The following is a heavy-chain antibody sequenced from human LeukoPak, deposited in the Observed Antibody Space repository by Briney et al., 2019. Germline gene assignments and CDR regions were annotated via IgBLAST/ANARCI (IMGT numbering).Heavy chain of an antibody. CDR2: ISSSGSTI. D-gene: IGHD3-9*01. V-gene: IGHV3-48*03. CDR3: AREVRQARLTGYYIDYYGMDV. J-gene: IGHJ6*02. Sequence: GGSLRLSCAASGFTFSSYEMNGGRQAPGKGREWVSYISSSGSTIYYTDSVKWRFTISRDNAKNSLYLQMNSLRAEATAVYYCAREVRQARLTGYYIDYYGMDVWGQGTTVTVSS. CDR1: GFTFSSYE.